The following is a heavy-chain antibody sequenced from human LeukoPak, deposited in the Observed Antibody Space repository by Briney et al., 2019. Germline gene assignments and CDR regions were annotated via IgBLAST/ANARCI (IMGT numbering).Heavy chain of an antibody. CDR2: ISHDGII. Sequence: GGSLRLSCETAGFTFSSYVMHWVRRTPGEGLVWVSRISHDGIISYADSVKGRFTISRDNAKNTLILQMNSLRVEDTAVYYCARDWVYKIDYWGRGTLVTVSS. CDR3: ARDWVYKIDY. CDR1: GFTFSSYV. V-gene: IGHV3-74*01. J-gene: IGHJ4*02. D-gene: IGHD5-24*01.